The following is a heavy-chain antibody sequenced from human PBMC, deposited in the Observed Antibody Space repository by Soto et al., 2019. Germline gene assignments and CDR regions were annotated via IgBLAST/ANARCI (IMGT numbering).Heavy chain of an antibody. V-gene: IGHV3-23*01. CDR3: ARDPPGLRRDYYYYGMDV. CDR1: GFTFSSYA. J-gene: IGHJ6*02. D-gene: IGHD2-8*02. Sequence: EVQLLESGGGLVQPGGSLRLSCAASGFTFSSYAMSWVRQAPGKGLEWVSAISGSVGSTYYSDSVKGRFTISRDNSKNTLYLQMNSLRAEDTAVYYCARDPPGLRRDYYYYGMDVWGQGTTVTVSS. CDR2: ISGSVGST.